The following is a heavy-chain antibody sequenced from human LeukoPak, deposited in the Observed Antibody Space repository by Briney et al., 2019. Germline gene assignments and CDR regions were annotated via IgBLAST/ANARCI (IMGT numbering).Heavy chain of an antibody. Sequence: SSETLSLTCTVSGGSISSYYWSWIRQPPGKGLEWIGYIYYNGGTNYNPSLESRLTMSVDTSKNQFSLKLRSVTAADTAVYYCARPGVGSGRYGAFDIWGQGTMVTVSS. D-gene: IGHD5-18*01. CDR1: GGSISSYY. CDR3: ARPGVGSGRYGAFDI. CDR2: IYYNGGT. V-gene: IGHV4-59*08. J-gene: IGHJ3*02.